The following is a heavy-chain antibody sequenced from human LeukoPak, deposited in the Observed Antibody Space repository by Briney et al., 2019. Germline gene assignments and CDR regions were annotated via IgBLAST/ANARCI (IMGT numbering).Heavy chain of an antibody. CDR3: ARDPFFGGYCSSTSCYENVGAFDI. J-gene: IGHJ3*02. D-gene: IGHD2-2*01. CDR2: IYYSGST. CDR1: GGSISSSSYY. V-gene: IGHV4-39*07. Sequence: SETLSLTCTVSGGSISSSSYYWGWIRQPPGKGLEWIGSIYYSGSTYYIPSLKSRVTISVDTSKNQFSLKLSSVTAADTAVYYCARDPFFGGYCSSTSCYENVGAFDIWGQGTMVTVSS.